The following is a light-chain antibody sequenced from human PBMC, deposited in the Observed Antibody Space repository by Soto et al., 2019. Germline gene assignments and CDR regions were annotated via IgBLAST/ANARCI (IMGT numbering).Light chain of an antibody. CDR1: QSISGT. Sequence: EMVMTHSPATLSVSPGGRATLSCRASQSISGTLAWYQQKPGQAPRLLIYGASTRAAGFPARFSGSGSGTDFTLTISRLEPEDSAVYHCQQYGSSPTTFGQGTKVDTK. CDR3: QQYGSSPTT. CDR2: GAS. V-gene: IGKV3-20*01. J-gene: IGKJ1*01.